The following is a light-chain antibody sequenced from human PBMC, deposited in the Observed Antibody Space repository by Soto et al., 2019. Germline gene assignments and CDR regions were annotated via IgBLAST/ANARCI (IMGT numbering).Light chain of an antibody. J-gene: IGKJ1*01. CDR2: KAS. CDR3: QQYNSYSWT. V-gene: IGKV1-5*03. Sequence: DIQMTQAPSTLSASVGDRVTITCRASQSISSWLAWYQQKPGKAPKLLIYKASSLESGVPSRLSGSGSGTEFTLTISNLQPDDFATYYCQQYNSYSWTLGQGTKVVIK. CDR1: QSISSW.